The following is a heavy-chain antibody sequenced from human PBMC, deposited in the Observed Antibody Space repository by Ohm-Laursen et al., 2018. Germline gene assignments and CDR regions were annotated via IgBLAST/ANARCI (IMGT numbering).Heavy chain of an antibody. CDR3: ARGGYYYDPTWDY. CDR2: INQDGGAK. J-gene: IGHJ4*02. Sequence: SLRLSCAASGFTFSGSAMNWVRQAPGKGLEWVGNINQDGGAKFYMDSVKGRFTISRDNAKNSLYLQMNSLRAEDTAVYYCARGGYYYDPTWDYWGQGTLVTVSS. V-gene: IGHV3-7*01. CDR1: GFTFSGSA. D-gene: IGHD3-22*01.